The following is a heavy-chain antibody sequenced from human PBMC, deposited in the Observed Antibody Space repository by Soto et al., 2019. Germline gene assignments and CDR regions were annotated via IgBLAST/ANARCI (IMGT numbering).Heavy chain of an antibody. CDR2: LSYLGTT. V-gene: IGHV4-39*01. CDR3: ATGRSDCGWYEEHF. Sequence: SETLSLTCTASNDSIMSGTYYWAWIRQPPGRGLEWMGSLSYLGTTDYNPSLKSRVTRSKDGSKDQFSLNLTCVTAADTAVYYCATGRSDCGWYEEHFWGRGTRVTVSS. D-gene: IGHD6-19*01. J-gene: IGHJ4*02. CDR1: NDSIMSGTYY.